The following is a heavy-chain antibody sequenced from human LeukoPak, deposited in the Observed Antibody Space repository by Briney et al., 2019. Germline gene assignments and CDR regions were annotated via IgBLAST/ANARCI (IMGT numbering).Heavy chain of an antibody. Sequence: GASVKVSCKASGYTFTSYGISWVRQAPGQGLEWMGWISAYNGNTSYAQKLQGRVTMTTDTSTSTAYMELRSLRSDDTAVYYCARYRIFGVVGFSDYWGQGTLVTVSS. V-gene: IGHV1-18*01. D-gene: IGHD3-3*01. CDR3: ARYRIFGVVGFSDY. CDR2: ISAYNGNT. CDR1: GYTFTSYG. J-gene: IGHJ4*02.